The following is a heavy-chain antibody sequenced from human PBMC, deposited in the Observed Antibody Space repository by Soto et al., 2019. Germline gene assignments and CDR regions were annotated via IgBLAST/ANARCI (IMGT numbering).Heavy chain of an antibody. J-gene: IGHJ4*02. D-gene: IGHD1-26*01. CDR2: ISAGGAFT. Sequence: GGSLSLYCEASGFTFSTYAMNWVRQAPGKGLEWVSGISAGGAFTYYADSVKGRFTISRGDSKNTLFLRMSGLRAEDTAVYYCVKSGPTNYFHHCGQGSLVTVSS. CDR3: VKSGPTNYFHH. CDR1: GFTFSTYA. V-gene: IGHV3-23*01.